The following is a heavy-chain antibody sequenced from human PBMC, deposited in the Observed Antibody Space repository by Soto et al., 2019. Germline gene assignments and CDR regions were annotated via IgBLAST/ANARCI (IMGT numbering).Heavy chain of an antibody. CDR2: IVPIFNIT. D-gene: IGHD2-21*02. V-gene: IGHV1-69*01. Sequence: QVQLVQSGAEVKKSGSSVSVSCKPSGGTFNSYAFSWVRQAPGQGLEWMGGIVPIFNITNFAQKFQDRLTLFADESTATAYMQLGSLRSEDTAVFYCTASEVWQYWYFNLWGRGTQVTVSS. CDR3: TASEVWQYWYFNL. CDR1: GGTFNSYA. J-gene: IGHJ2*01.